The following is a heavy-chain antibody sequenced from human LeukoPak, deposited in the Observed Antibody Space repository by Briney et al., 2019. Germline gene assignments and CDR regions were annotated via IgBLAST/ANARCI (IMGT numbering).Heavy chain of an antibody. D-gene: IGHD2-21*01. J-gene: IGHJ4*02. CDR1: GFTFSSYW. V-gene: IGHV3-74*01. CDR3: VRGNFNGGIDH. CDR2: INSDGSST. Sequence: GGSLRLSCAASGFTFSSYWMHWVRQAPGKGLVWVSRINSDGSSTSYADSVKGRFTISRDNAKNTLYLQMNSLRAEDTAAYYCVRGNFNGGIDHWGQGTLVTVSS.